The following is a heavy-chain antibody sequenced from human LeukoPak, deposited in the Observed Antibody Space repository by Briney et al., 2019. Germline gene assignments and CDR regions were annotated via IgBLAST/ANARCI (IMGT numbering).Heavy chain of an antibody. D-gene: IGHD1-14*01. CDR3: ARVPLALPKPGGYYMDV. CDR2: ISYDGSNK. V-gene: IGHV3-30*04. CDR1: GFNFSSYA. Sequence: GGSLRLSCAASGFNFSSYAMHWVRQAPGKGLEWVAAISYDGSNKYYGDSVKGRFTISRDNSKNTLYLQMNSLRVEDTAVYYCARVPLALPKPGGYYMDVWGKGTTVTVSS. J-gene: IGHJ6*03.